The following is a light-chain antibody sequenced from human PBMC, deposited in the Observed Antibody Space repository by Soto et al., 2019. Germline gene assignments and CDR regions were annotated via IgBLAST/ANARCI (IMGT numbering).Light chain of an antibody. CDR1: RSVLYSSNNKNY. J-gene: IGKJ3*01. CDR2: WAS. Sequence: DIVMTQSPDSLAVSLGERATIKCKSSRSVLYSSNNKNYLAWYQQKPGQPPKLLIYWASTRESGVPDRFSGSGSGTDFTLTINSLQVEDVAVYYCQQYYNTPFTFGPGTKVDI. CDR3: QQYYNTPFT. V-gene: IGKV4-1*01.